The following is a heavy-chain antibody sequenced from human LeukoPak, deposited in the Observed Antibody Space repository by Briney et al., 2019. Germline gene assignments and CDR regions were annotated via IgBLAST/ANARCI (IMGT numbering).Heavy chain of an antibody. Sequence: KTSETLSLTCTVSGGSFSSYYWSWIRQSPGKGLEWIGYIYYSGSTDYNPSLKSRVTISVETSKNQFSLNLSSVTAADTAMYYCARGRLARSPYFDYWGQGTLVTVSS. V-gene: IGHV4-59*01. J-gene: IGHJ4*02. CDR3: ARGRLARSPYFDY. CDR2: IYYSGST. CDR1: GGSFSSYY. D-gene: IGHD6-19*01.